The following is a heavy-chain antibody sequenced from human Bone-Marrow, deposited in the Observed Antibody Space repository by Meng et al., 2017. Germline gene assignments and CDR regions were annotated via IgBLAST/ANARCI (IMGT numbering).Heavy chain of an antibody. CDR1: GFTFSSYD. V-gene: IGHV3-13*01. D-gene: IGHD2-15*01. CDR2: IGTAGDT. J-gene: IGHJ4*02. Sequence: GGSLRLSCAASGFTFSSYDMHWVRQATGNGLEWVSAIGTAGDTYYPGSVKGRFTISRDNAKNSLYLQMNSLRSEDTAVYYCARDGNLGWSFDYWGQGTRVTVSS. CDR3: ARDGNLGWSFDY.